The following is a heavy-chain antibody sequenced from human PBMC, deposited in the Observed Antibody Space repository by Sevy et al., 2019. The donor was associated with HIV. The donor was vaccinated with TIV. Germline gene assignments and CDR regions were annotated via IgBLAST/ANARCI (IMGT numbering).Heavy chain of an antibody. CDR3: VRDRDLSGSYLEYFYYAMDV. D-gene: IGHD1-26*01. CDR1: GYTFTNYY. Sequence: ASVKVSCKASGYTFTNYYIYWVRQAPGQGLEWMGIIDPSGDSTTYAQKFQGRVTVTTDTSTGTVYMELSSLRSDDTAVYFCVRDRDLSGSYLEYFYYAMDVWGQGTTVTVSS. V-gene: IGHV1-46*01. CDR2: IDPSGDST. J-gene: IGHJ6*02.